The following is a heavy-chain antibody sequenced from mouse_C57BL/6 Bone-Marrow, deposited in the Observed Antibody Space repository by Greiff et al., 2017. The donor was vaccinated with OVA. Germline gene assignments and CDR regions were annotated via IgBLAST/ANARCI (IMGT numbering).Heavy chain of an antibody. CDR3: ARDKGYDGYPAWFAY. CDR1: GFTFSSYA. V-gene: IGHV5-4*01. Sequence: EVHLVESGGGLVKPGGSLKLSCAASGFTFSSYAMSWVRQTPETRLEWVATISHVPLCHYSPDNVKGRFTISRDNAKNNLYLQMSQLKSEDTAMYYCARDKGYDGYPAWFAYWGQGTLVTVSA. CDR2: ISHVPLCH. D-gene: IGHD2-3*01. J-gene: IGHJ3*01.